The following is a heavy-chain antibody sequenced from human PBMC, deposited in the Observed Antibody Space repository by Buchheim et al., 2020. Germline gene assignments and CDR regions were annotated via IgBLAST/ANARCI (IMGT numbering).Heavy chain of an antibody. V-gene: IGHV3-49*04. CDR2: IRSKAYGGTT. J-gene: IGHJ4*02. CDR1: GFTFGDYA. D-gene: IGHD4-23*01. Sequence: EVQLVESGGGLVQPGRSLRLSCTAPGFTFGDYAMSWVRQAPGKGLAWVGFIRSKAYGGTTEYSASVKGRFTISRDDSKSIAYLQMNSLKTEDTAVYYCTSWGDYGGNLPGQYFDYWGQGTL. CDR3: TSWGDYGGNLPGQYFDY.